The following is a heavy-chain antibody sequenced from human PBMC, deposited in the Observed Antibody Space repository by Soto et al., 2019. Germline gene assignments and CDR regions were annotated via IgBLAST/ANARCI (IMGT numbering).Heavy chain of an antibody. CDR1: GYSFTTYW. Sequence: LGESLKISCQGSGYSFTTYWIGWVRQMPGKGLEWMGIIYPDDSDTRYSPSFQGLVTISADRSISTAYLQWSSLRASDTAMYYCARFSGSLHYYYYYAMDVWGQGTTVTVSS. CDR3: ARFSGSLHYYYYYAMDV. V-gene: IGHV5-51*01. CDR2: IYPDDSDT. J-gene: IGHJ6*02. D-gene: IGHD1-26*01.